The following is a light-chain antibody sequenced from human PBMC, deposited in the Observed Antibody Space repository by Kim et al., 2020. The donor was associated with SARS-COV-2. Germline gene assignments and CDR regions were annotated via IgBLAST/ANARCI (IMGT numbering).Light chain of an antibody. CDR2: RDD. V-gene: IGLV3-9*01. J-gene: IGLJ2*01. CDR1: NIGRKN. CDR3: HVWDSSTVV. Sequence: GAVGQTARITCGGNNIGRKNVHWNQQRPGQAPGLVIFRDDNRPSGIPERFSGSNAGNTATLTISRAQAGDEADYYCHVWDSSTVVFGGGTQLTVL.